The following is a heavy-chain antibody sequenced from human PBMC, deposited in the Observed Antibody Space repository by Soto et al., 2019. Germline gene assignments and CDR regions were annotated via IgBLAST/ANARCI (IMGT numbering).Heavy chain of an antibody. CDR3: ARGGDCSSTSCFGYYYYYGMDV. J-gene: IGHJ6*02. D-gene: IGHD2-2*01. CDR2: INHSGST. Sequence: SETLSLTCAVSGGSISSGGYSWSWIRQPPGKGLEWIGYINHSGSTNYNPSLKSRVTISVDTSKNQFSLKLSSVTAADTAVYYCARGGDCSSTSCFGYYYYYGMDVWGQGTTVTVSS. V-gene: IGHV4-30-2*01. CDR1: GGSISSGGYS.